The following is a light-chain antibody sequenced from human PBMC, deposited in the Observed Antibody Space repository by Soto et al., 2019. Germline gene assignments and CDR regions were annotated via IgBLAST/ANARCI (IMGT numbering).Light chain of an antibody. CDR2: YND. CDR3: ATWDDRLTALV. Sequence: QSVLTQSPSVSGAPRQSVNISCSGNNSNIGSNAVHWYQQLPGKAPKLLMYYNDMLPSGVSDRFSGSKSGTSASLAISGLQSEDEGDYYCATWDDRLTALVFGGGTQLTVL. CDR1: NSNIGSNA. J-gene: IGLJ3*02. V-gene: IGLV1-36*01.